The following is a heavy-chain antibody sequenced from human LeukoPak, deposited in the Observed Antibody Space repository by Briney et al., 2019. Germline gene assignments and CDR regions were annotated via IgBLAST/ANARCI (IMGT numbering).Heavy chain of an antibody. CDR2: IIPILGIA. CDR1: GGIFSSYA. CDR3: ARTGPGTVTTSRLYYYYGMDV. J-gene: IGHJ6*02. V-gene: IGHV1-69*04. D-gene: IGHD4-17*01. Sequence: SVQVSCKSSGGIFSSYAISWVRQAPGQGLEWMGRIIPILGIANYAQKFQGRVTITADKSTSTAYMELSSLRSEDTAMYYCARTGPGTVTTSRLYYYYGMDVWGQGTTVTVSS.